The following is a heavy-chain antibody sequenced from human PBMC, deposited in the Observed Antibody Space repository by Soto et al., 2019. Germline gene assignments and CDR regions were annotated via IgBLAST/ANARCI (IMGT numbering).Heavy chain of an antibody. CDR2: IRSKANSYAT. J-gene: IGHJ4*02. V-gene: IGHV3-73*01. CDR1: GFTFSGSA. CDR3: TRHSDYYYDSSGPDY. D-gene: IGHD3-22*01. Sequence: GGSLRLSCAASGFTFSGSAMHWVRQASGKGLEWVGRIRSKANSYATAYAASVKGRFTISRDDSKNTAYLQMNSLKTEDTAVYYCTRHSDYYYDSSGPDYWGQGTLVTVSS.